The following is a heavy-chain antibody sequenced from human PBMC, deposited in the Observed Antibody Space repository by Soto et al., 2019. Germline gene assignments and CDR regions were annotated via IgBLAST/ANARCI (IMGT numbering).Heavy chain of an antibody. CDR1: GFTFSSYA. V-gene: IGHV3-48*04. CDR2: ISTGGSTI. D-gene: IGHD3-3*01. Sequence: PGGSLRLSCAASGFTFSSYAMSWVRQAPGKGLEWVSYISTGGSTIFYADSVKGRFTISRDNDKNSLSLQMDSLRADDTGVYYCARGSPQFWQLFDNWGQGALVTVS. J-gene: IGHJ4*02. CDR3: ARGSPQFWQLFDN.